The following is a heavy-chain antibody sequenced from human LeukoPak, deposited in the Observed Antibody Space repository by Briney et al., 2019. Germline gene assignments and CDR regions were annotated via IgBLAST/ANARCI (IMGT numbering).Heavy chain of an antibody. CDR3: ATQARDSYGSLNWFDP. CDR1: GGSISSYY. CDR2: IYYSGST. V-gene: IGHV4-59*04. Sequence: SETLSLTCTVSGGSISSYYWSWIRQPPGKGLEWIGSIYYSGSTFYNPSLKSRLTMSVDTSKNHFSLRLTSVTAADTAIYYCATQARDSYGSLNWFDPWGQGTLVTVSS. D-gene: IGHD3-22*01. J-gene: IGHJ5*02.